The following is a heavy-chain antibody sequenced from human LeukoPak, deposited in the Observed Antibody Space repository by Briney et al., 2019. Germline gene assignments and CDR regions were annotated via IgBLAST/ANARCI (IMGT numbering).Heavy chain of an antibody. J-gene: IGHJ4*02. D-gene: IGHD3-22*01. CDR2: ISSSSSYI. V-gene: IGHV3-21*01. CDR3: ARDYTYYYDSSGYQPLDY. Sequence: GGSLRLSCAASGFTFSSYSMNWVRQAPGKGLEWVSSISSSSSYIYYADSVKGRFTISRDNAKNSLYPQMNSLRAEDTAVYYCARDYTYYYDSSGYQPLDYWGQGTLVPVSS. CDR1: GFTFSSYS.